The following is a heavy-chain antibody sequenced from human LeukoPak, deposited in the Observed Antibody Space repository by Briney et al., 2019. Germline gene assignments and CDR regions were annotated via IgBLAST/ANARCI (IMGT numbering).Heavy chain of an antibody. J-gene: IGHJ4*02. Sequence: ASVKVSCKASGGTFSSYAISWVRQAPGQGLEWMGGIIPIFGTANYAQKFQGRVTITADESTSTAYMELSSLRSEDTAVYYCARQGDSSGYSLTSFDYWGQGTLVTVSS. CDR2: IIPIFGTA. CDR1: GGTFSSYA. V-gene: IGHV1-69*13. D-gene: IGHD3-22*01. CDR3: ARQGDSSGYSLTSFDY.